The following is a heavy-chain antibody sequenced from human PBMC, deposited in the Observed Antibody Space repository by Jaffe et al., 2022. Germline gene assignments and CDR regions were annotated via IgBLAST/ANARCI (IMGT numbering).Heavy chain of an antibody. CDR2: ISAYNGNT. CDR1: GYTFTSYG. V-gene: IGHV1-18*01. J-gene: IGHJ5*02. Sequence: QVQLVQSGAEVKKPGASVKVSCKASGYTFTSYGISWVRQAPGQGLEWMGWISAYNGNTNYAQKLQGRVTMTTDTSTSTAYMELRSLRSDDTAVYYCARDMWAGSSGWYGVWFDPWGQGTLVTVSS. D-gene: IGHD6-19*01. CDR3: ARDMWAGSSGWYGVWFDP.